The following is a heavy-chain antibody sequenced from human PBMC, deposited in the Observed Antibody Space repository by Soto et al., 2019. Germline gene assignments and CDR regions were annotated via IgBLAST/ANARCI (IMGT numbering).Heavy chain of an antibody. J-gene: IGHJ4*02. Sequence: PGESLKISCRGSGSDVNTNWFGWVRQLPWRGLEWVGIMYPGDSDTRRLPSLQGHVTLSADVTVSTAFLQWRSLKTSDSGMYFFARLTRDCNKTSCYYAGHWGQGTAVTVSS. V-gene: IGHV5-51*01. CDR1: GSDVNTNW. D-gene: IGHD3-22*01. CDR2: MYPGDSDT. CDR3: ARLTRDCNKTSCYYAGH.